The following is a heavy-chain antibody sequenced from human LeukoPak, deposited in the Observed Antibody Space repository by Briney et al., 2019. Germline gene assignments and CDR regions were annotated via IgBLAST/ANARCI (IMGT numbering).Heavy chain of an antibody. CDR3: ARDTPSDIVVVPAAMCY. D-gene: IGHD2-2*01. CDR1: GYSFTSYY. CDR2: INPSGSST. J-gene: IGHJ4*02. V-gene: IGHV1-46*01. Sequence: ASVKVSCKASGYSFTSYYMHWVRQAPGQGLEWMGLINPSGSSTTYAQRFQGRVTMTRDISTSTDYMELTSLTSDDTAVYYCARDTPSDIVVVPAAMCYWGQGTLVTVSS.